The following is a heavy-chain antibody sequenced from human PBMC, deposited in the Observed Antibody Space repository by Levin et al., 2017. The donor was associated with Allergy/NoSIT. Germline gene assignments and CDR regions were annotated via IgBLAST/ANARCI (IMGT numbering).Heavy chain of an antibody. D-gene: IGHD2/OR15-2a*01. V-gene: IGHV3-30*18. CDR2: VSYDGSNK. CDR1: GFIFSSYD. CDR3: AKRHSTGGQYFDY. J-gene: IGHJ4*02. Sequence: SGGSLRLSCAASGFIFSSYDMHWVRQAPGKGLEWVADVSYDGSNKYYADSVKGRFSISRDNSKNTQYLQMNSLRVEDTAVYYCAKRHSTGGQYFDYWGQGTLVTVSS.